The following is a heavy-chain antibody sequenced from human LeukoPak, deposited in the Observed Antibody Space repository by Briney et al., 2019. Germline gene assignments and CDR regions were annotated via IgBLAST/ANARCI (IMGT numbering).Heavy chain of an antibody. CDR2: IYYSGST. Sequence: SETLSLTCAVSGYSISSSNWWGWIRQPPGKGLEWIGYIYYSGSTYYNTSLKSRVTMSVDTSKNQFSLKLSSVTAVDTAVYYCARWTAAGTGGFDYWGQGTLVTVSS. J-gene: IGHJ4*02. CDR3: ARWTAAGTGGFDY. V-gene: IGHV4-28*01. CDR1: GYSISSSNW. D-gene: IGHD6-13*01.